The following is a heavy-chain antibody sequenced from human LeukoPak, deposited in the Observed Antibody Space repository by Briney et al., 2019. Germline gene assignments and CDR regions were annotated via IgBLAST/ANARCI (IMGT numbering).Heavy chain of an antibody. J-gene: IGHJ4*02. D-gene: IGHD1-14*01. CDR1: GGSISSYY. V-gene: IGHV4-34*01. CDR2: INHSGST. CDR3: ARAREQGKSARKSYYFDY. Sequence: SETLSLTCTVSGGSISSYYWSWIRQPPGKGLEWIGEINHSGSTNYNPSLKSRVTISVDTSKNQFSLKLSSVTAADTAVYYCARAREQGKSARKSYYFDYWGQGTLVTVSS.